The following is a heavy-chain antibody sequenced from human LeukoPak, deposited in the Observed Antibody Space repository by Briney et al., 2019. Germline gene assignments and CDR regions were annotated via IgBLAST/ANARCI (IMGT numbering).Heavy chain of an antibody. D-gene: IGHD1-26*01. J-gene: IGHJ6*03. CDR2: IYPGDSDT. V-gene: IGHV5-51*01. CDR3: ARWGANPGRYYYYMDV. CDR1: GYSFTTYW. Sequence: RGESLKISCKGSGYSFTTYWIGWVRQMPGKGLEWMGIIYPGDSDTRYSPSFQGQVTISADKSISTAYLQWSSLKASDTAMYYCARWGANPGRYYYYMDVWGKGTTVTISS.